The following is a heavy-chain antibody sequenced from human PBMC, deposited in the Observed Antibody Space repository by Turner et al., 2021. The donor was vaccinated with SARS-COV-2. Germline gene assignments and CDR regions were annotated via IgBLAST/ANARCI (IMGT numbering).Heavy chain of an antibody. CDR2: IYSGGST. V-gene: IGHV3-53*04. Sequence: EVQLVESGGGLVQPGGSLRLSCAASGVTVSSNYMSWVRQAPGKGLEWVSVIYSGGSTFYADSVKGRFTISRHNSKNTLYLQMNSLGAEDTAVYYCARDLLAYGMDVWGQGTTVTVSS. CDR3: ARDLLAYGMDV. CDR1: GVTVSSNY. D-gene: IGHD3-3*02. J-gene: IGHJ6*02.